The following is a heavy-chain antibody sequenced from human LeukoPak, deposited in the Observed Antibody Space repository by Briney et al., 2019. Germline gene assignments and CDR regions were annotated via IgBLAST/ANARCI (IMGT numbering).Heavy chain of an antibody. J-gene: IGHJ4*02. V-gene: IGHV4-59*12. CDR1: GGSISSYY. CDR2: IYYSRST. CDR3: ARRIERYFDY. D-gene: IGHD5-24*01. Sequence: PSETLSLTCTVSGGSISSYYWSWIRQPPGKGLEWIGYIYYSRSTNYNPSLKSRVTISVDTSKNQFSLKLSSVTAADTAVYYCARRIERYFDYWGQGTLVTVSS.